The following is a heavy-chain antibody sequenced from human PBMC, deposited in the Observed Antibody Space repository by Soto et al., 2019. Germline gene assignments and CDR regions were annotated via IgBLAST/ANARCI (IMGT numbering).Heavy chain of an antibody. CDR1: GFTFRYYG. J-gene: IGHJ4*02. D-gene: IGHD3-9*01. CDR3: ARDADTTGHYSHFDL. Sequence: QVQLVESGGGVVQPGGSLRLSCAASGFTFRYYGFHWVRQAPGKGLEWVAVMHTGGNEKYYVDSVKGRFTFSRDDSRNMVYLEMSGLRAEYTAEYFCARDADTTGHYSHFDLWGRGALVAVS. CDR2: MHTGGNEK. V-gene: IGHV3-33*08.